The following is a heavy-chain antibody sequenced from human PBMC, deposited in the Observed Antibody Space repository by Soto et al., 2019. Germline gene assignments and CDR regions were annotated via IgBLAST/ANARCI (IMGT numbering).Heavy chain of an antibody. Sequence: PGGCLRLSCVTSGFSFSTYGIHWVRQAPGKGLEWVAVIWFDGSNKYYADSVKGRFTISRDNSKNTLYLQMNSLRAEDTAVYYCARGLGTAAGLFDYWGQGTLVTVSS. D-gene: IGHD6-13*01. V-gene: IGHV3-33*01. J-gene: IGHJ4*02. CDR1: GFSFSTYG. CDR2: IWFDGSNK. CDR3: ARGLGTAAGLFDY.